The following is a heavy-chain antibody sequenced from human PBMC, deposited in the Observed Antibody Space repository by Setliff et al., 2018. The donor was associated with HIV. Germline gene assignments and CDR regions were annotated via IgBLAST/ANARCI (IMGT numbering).Heavy chain of an antibody. D-gene: IGHD4-4*01. CDR3: ARWGYSRDGMDV. Sequence: GGSLRLSCAASGFTFSRYEMNWVRQAPGKGLEWVSYISSSGGTIYYADSVKGRFTISRDNAKNSLYLQMNSLRAEDTAVYYCARWGYSRDGMDVWGQGTTVTVS. CDR1: GFTFSRYE. J-gene: IGHJ6*02. V-gene: IGHV3-48*03. CDR2: ISSSGGTI.